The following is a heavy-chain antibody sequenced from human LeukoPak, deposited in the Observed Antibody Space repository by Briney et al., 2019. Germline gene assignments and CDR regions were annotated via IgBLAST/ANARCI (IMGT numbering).Heavy chain of an antibody. J-gene: IGHJ6*02. CDR1: GFTFSSYT. D-gene: IGHD2-15*01. CDR3: AKATPRLDYYYYGMDV. Sequence: GGSLRLSCAASGFTFSSYTQNWVRQAPGKGLEWVSALSGSGGGTYYADSVKGRFTISRDNSKNTLYLQMNSLRAEDTAVYYCAKATPRLDYYYYGMDVWGQGTTVTVSS. CDR2: LSGSGGGT. V-gene: IGHV3-23*01.